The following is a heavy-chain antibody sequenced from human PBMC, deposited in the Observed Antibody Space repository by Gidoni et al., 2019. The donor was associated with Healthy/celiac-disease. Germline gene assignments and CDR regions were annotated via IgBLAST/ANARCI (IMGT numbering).Heavy chain of an antibody. J-gene: IGHJ6*02. CDR1: GGSFSGYY. CDR3: ARGRRSMITFGGGGYGMDV. Sequence: QVQLQQWGAGLLKPSETLSLTCAVYGGSFSGYYWSWIRQPPGKGLEWIGEINHSGSTNYNPSLKSRVTISVDTSKNQFSLKLSSVTAADTAVYYCARGRRSMITFGGGGYGMDVWGQGTTVTVSS. CDR2: INHSGST. V-gene: IGHV4-34*01. D-gene: IGHD3-16*01.